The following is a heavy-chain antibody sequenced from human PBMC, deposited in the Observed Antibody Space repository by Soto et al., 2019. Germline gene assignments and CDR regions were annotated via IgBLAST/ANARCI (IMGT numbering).Heavy chain of an antibody. CDR3: ARGTSPTAAGEHIDY. D-gene: IGHD6-13*01. Sequence: ASVKVSCKASGYTFTGYYMHWARQAPGQGLEWMGWINPNSGGTNYAQKFQGWVTMTRDTSISTAYMELSRLRSDDTAVYYCARGTSPTAAGEHIDYWGQGTLVTVS. V-gene: IGHV1-2*04. CDR1: GYTFTGYY. J-gene: IGHJ4*02. CDR2: INPNSGGT.